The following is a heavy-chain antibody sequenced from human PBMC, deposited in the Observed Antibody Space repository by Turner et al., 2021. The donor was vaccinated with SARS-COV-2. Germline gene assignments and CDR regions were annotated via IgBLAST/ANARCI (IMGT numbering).Heavy chain of an antibody. Sequence: QVQLVQSGGGVVQPGRSLSLSCAASGFTFSSYGIHWVRQAPGKGLEWAAVISYDGSEKYYADSVKGRFTISRDNSKNTLYLQMSSLRPDDTAVYYCAKDALPAAGKLNSYFDYWGQGTLVTVSS. CDR3: AKDALPAAGKLNSYFDY. J-gene: IGHJ4*02. D-gene: IGHD6-13*01. CDR2: ISYDGSEK. CDR1: GFTFSSYG. V-gene: IGHV3-30*18.